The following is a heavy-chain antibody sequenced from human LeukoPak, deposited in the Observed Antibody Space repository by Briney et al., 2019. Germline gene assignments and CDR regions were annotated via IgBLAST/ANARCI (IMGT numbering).Heavy chain of an antibody. Sequence: GGSLRLSCAASGFTVSSNYMSWVRHTPGKGLEWVSLIYSGGSTYYADSVKGRFTISRDNSKNTLYLQMNSLRAEDTAVYYCANRDKGYYYGMDVWGQGTTVTVSS. V-gene: IGHV3-66*01. J-gene: IGHJ6*02. D-gene: IGHD5-24*01. CDR2: IYSGGST. CDR3: ANRDKGYYYGMDV. CDR1: GFTVSSNY.